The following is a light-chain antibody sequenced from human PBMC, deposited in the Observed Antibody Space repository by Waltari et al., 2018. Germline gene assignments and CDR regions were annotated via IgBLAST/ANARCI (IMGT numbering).Light chain of an antibody. CDR1: SNDVGGYTY. Sequence: QSALTQPASVSGSPGQSITISCTGTSNDVGGYTYVSWYQQHPGKAPKVMIYDVSNRPSGGSTRFSGSTSGNTASLTSSGLQAEDEADYYCSSYTSSLTLVFGGGTKLTVL. CDR2: DVS. CDR3: SSYTSSLTLV. J-gene: IGLJ3*02. V-gene: IGLV2-14*03.